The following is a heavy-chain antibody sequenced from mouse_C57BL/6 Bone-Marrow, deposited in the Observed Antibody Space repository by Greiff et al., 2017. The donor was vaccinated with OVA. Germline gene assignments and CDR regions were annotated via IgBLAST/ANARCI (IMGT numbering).Heavy chain of an antibody. CDR3: VRHPLDGYYIDY. Sequence: EVHLVESGGDLVKPGGSLKLSCAASGFTFSSYGMSWVRQTPDKRLEWVATISSGGSYTYYPDSVKERFTISRANAKSTLYLQMSSLKSEDTAMYYCVRHPLDGYYIDYWGQGTTLTVSP. D-gene: IGHD2-3*01. CDR2: ISSGGSYT. V-gene: IGHV5-6*01. CDR1: GFTFSSYG. J-gene: IGHJ2*01.